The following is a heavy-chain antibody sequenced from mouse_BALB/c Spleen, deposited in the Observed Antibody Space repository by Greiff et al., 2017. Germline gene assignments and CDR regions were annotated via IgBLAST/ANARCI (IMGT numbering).Heavy chain of an antibody. CDR1: GFTFSSFG. CDR3: ARSTCGYDEAYAMDY. D-gene: IGHD2-2*01. V-gene: IGHV5-17*02. CDR2: ISSGSSTI. Sequence: EVMLVESGGGLVQPGGSRKLSCAASGFTFSSFGMHWVRQAPEKGLEWVAYISSGSSTIYYADTVKGRFTISRDNPKNTLFLQMTSLRSEDTAMYYCARSTCGYDEAYAMDYWGQGTSVTVSS. J-gene: IGHJ4*01.